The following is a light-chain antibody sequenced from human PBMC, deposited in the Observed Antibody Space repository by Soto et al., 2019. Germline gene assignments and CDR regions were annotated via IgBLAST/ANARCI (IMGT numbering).Light chain of an antibody. CDR1: QGISIY. V-gene: IGKV1-8*01. CDR2: AAS. Sequence: AIRMTQSPSSFSASTGDRVTITCRASQGISIYLAWYQQKPGKAPKLLIYAASTLQSGVPSRFSGSGSGTDFTLTISCLQSEDVATYYCQQYYSYPPTFGQGTKVEIK. CDR3: QQYYSYPPT. J-gene: IGKJ1*01.